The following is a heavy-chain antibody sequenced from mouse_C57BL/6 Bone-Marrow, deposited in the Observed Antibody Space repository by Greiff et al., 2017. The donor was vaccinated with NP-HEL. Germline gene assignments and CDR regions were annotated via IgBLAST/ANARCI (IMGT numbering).Heavy chain of an antibody. D-gene: IGHD2-2*01. V-gene: IGHV8-8*01. CDR2: IWWDDDK. J-gene: IGHJ4*01. CDR1: GFSLSTFGMG. CDR3: ARIMVTRYYYAMDY. Sequence: QVTLKVSGPGILQPSQTLSLTCSFSGFSLSTFGMGVGWIRQPSGQGLEWLAHIWWDDDKYYNPALKSRLTISKDTSKNQVFLEIANVDTADTATYYCARIMVTRYYYAMDYWGQGTSVTVSS.